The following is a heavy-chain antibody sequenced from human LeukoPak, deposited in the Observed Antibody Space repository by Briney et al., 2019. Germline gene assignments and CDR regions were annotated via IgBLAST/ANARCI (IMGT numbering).Heavy chain of an antibody. J-gene: IGHJ6*03. CDR2: IYSGGST. CDR3: ARAGEKYYYDSSGYGDMDV. D-gene: IGHD3-22*01. Sequence: GGSLRLSCAASGFTFSSYSMNWVRQAPGKGLEWVSVIYSGGSTYYADSVKGRFTISRDNSKNTLYLQMNSLRAEDTAVYYCARAGEKYYYDSSGYGDMDVWGKGTTVTISS. V-gene: IGHV3-53*01. CDR1: GFTFSSYS.